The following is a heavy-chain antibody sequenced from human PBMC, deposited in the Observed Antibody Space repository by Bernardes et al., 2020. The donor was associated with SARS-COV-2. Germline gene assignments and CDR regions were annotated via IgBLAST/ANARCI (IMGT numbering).Heavy chain of an antibody. CDR3: ARDVTIFGLVSYWFHP. J-gene: IGHJ5*02. Sequence: GGSLRLSCAASGFTFSSYGMHWVRQAPGKGLEWVAVIWYDGNNKYYADSVKGRFTISRDNSKNTLYLQMNSLRAEDTAVYYCARDVTIFGLVSYWFHPWGRGTLVTVSS. D-gene: IGHD3-3*01. V-gene: IGHV3-33*01. CDR2: IWYDGNNK. CDR1: GFTFSSYG.